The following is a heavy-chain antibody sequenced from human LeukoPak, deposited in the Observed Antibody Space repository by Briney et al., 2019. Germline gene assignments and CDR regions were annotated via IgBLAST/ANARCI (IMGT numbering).Heavy chain of an antibody. V-gene: IGHV3-7*03. CDR2: IKQDGSEK. J-gene: IGHJ3*02. CDR3: ARDVLAAGATGTFDI. D-gene: IGHD1-14*01. CDR1: GFTFSTCA. Sequence: GGSLRLSCAASGFTFSTCAMSWVRQAPGRGLEWVANIKQDGSEKYYVDSVKGRFTISRDNAKTSLYLQMNSLRAEDTAVYYCARDVLAAGATGTFDIWGQGTMVTVSS.